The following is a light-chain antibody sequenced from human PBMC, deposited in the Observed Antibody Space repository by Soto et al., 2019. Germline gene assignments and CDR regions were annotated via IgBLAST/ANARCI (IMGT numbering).Light chain of an antibody. CDR2: KDS. V-gene: IGLV3-25*02. CDR1: ALPKQY. J-gene: IGLJ2*01. Sequence: SYELTQPPSVSVSPGQTARITCSGDALPKQYAYWYQQKPGQAPVLVIYKDSERPSGIPERFSGSSSGTTVTLTISGVQAXXXAXXXXQSAXXXGTYRVFGGGTKLTVL. CDR3: QSAXXXGTYRV.